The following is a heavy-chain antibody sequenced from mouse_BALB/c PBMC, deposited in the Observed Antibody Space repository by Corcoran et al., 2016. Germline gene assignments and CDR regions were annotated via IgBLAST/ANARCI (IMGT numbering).Heavy chain of an antibody. V-gene: IGHV9-3-1*01. Sequence: QIQLVQSGPELKKPGETVKISCKASGYTFTNYGMNWVKQAPGKGLKWMGWINTYTGEPTYADDFKGRFAFSLETSASTAYLQINNLTNEDTATYFCASYYRYDEGYAMDYWGQGTSVTVSS. CDR1: GYTFTNYG. CDR2: INTYTGEP. D-gene: IGHD2-14*01. J-gene: IGHJ4*01. CDR3: ASYYRYDEGYAMDY.